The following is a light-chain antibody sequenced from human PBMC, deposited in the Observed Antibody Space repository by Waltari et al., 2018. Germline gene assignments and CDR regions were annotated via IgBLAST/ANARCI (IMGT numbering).Light chain of an antibody. V-gene: IGLV1-47*01. CDR3: AAWDDSLSGRV. Sequence: QSVLTQPPSASGTPGQGVIISCSGSNSNIGSHNLYWYQHLPGTAPTLLIYKNNQRPSGGPERFSGSKSGTSASLAISGLRSEDEADYYCAAWDDSLSGRVFGGGTKLTVL. CDR2: KNN. J-gene: IGLJ3*02. CDR1: NSNIGSHN.